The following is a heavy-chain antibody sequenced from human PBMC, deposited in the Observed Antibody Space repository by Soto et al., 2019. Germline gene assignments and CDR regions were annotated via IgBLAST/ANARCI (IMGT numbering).Heavy chain of an antibody. D-gene: IGHD2-8*01. CDR3: LGCVGTNAYNYYMDV. CDR1: GFTFGDYA. V-gene: IGHV3-49*03. J-gene: IGHJ6*03. CDR2: IRSKAYGGTT. Sequence: GGSLILSCTASGFTFGDYAMSWFRQAPGKGLEWVGFIRSKAYGGTTEYAASVKGRFTISRDDSKSIAYLQMNRLKTEDTAVYYCLGCVGTNAYNYYMDVWGKGTRVTVS.